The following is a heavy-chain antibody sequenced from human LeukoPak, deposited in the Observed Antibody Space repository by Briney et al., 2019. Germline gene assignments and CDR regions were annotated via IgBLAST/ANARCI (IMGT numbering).Heavy chain of an antibody. CDR3: ARDSRRHYDFWSGYHDAFDI. CDR1: GGSISSYY. Sequence: PSETLSLTCTVSGGSISSYYWSWIRQPPGKGLEWIGYIYYSGSTNYNPSLKSRVTISVDTSKNQFSLKLSSVTAADTAVYYCARDSRRHYDFWSGYHDAFDIWGQGTMVTVSS. V-gene: IGHV4-59*01. J-gene: IGHJ3*02. CDR2: IYYSGST. D-gene: IGHD3-3*01.